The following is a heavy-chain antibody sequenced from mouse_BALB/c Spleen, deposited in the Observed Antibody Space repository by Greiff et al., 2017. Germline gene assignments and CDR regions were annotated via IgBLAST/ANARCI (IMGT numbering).Heavy chain of an antibody. D-gene: IGHD1-2*01. Sequence: EVKVVESGGGLVKPGGSLKLSCAASGFTFSSYTMSWVRQTPEKRLEWVATISSGGSYTYYPDSVKGRFTISRDNAKNTLYLQMSSLKSEDTAMYYCTTLLRPMDYWGQGTSVTVSS. CDR1: GFTFSSYT. V-gene: IGHV5-6-4*01. CDR3: TTLLRPMDY. J-gene: IGHJ4*01. CDR2: ISSGGSYT.